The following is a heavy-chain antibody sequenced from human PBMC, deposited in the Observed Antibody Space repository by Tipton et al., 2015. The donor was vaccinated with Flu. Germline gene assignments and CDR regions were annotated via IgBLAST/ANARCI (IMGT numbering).Heavy chain of an antibody. CDR3: AKTALRYFDYFDF. CDR2: FGGSGRST. D-gene: IGHD3-9*01. J-gene: IGHJ4*02. Sequence: SLRLSCAASGFTFSDFYMSWVRQAPGKGLEWVSGFGGSGRSTYYAESVKGRFTISRDNSKNTLYLQMSSLRAEDTAIYYCAKTALRYFDYFDFWGQGTLVTVSS. V-gene: IGHV3-23*01. CDR1: GFTFSDFY.